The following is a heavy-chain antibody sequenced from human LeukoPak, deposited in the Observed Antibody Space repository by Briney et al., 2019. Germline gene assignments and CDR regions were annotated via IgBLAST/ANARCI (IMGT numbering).Heavy chain of an antibody. CDR1: GYTLTELS. Sequence: GASVTVSCKVPGYTLTELSMHWVRQAPGKGLEWMGGFDPEDGETIYAQKFQGRVTMTEDTSTDTAYMELSSLRSEDTAVYYCATRSDSSGFHWGQGTLVTVSS. V-gene: IGHV1-24*01. J-gene: IGHJ4*02. CDR2: FDPEDGET. D-gene: IGHD3-22*01. CDR3: ATRSDSSGFH.